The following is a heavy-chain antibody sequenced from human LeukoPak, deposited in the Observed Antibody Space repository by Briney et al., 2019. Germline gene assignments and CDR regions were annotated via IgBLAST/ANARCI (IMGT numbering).Heavy chain of an antibody. CDR1: GGTFSSYA. CDR2: IIPILGIA. J-gene: IGHJ6*02. CDR3: ARDLGTEYCSGGSCPLGGMDV. V-gene: IGHV1-69*04. Sequence: SVKVSCKASGGTFSSYAISWVRQAPGQGLEWMGRIIPILGIANYAQKFQGRVTITADKSTSTAYMELSSLRSEDTAVYYCARDLGTEYCSGGSCPLGGMDVWGQGTTVTVSS. D-gene: IGHD2-15*01.